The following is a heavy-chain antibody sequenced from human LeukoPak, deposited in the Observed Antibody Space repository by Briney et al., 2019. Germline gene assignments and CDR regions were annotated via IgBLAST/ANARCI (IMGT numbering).Heavy chain of an antibody. Sequence: PGGSLRLSCAASGFTFSTYTMYWVRHPPGKRQEWVSIIGNNGGGIHYADSVKGRFTISRDNFKNALYLQMNSLRVEDTAVYYCAIDPNWGTHSWGQGVLVTVSS. CDR2: IGNNGGGI. J-gene: IGHJ4*02. CDR1: GFTFSTYT. V-gene: IGHV3-23*01. D-gene: IGHD7-27*01. CDR3: AIDPNWGTHS.